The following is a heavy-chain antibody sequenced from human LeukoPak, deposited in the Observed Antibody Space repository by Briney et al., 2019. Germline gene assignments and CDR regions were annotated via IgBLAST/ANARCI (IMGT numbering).Heavy chain of an antibody. J-gene: IGHJ6*02. D-gene: IGHD6-13*01. CDR1: GGSFSGYY. CDR2: INHSGST. CDR3: ARVGVRSSSWYYYYYGMDV. V-gene: IGHV4-34*01. Sequence: SETLSLTCAVYGGSFSGYYWSWIRQPPVKGLEWIGEINHSGSTNYNPSLKSRVTISVDTSKNQFSLKLSSVTAADTAVYYCARVGVRSSSWYYYYYGMDVWGQGTTVTVSS.